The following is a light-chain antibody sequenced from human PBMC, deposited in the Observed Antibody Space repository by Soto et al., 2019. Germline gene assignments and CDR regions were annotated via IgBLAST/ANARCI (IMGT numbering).Light chain of an antibody. CDR1: QSVSSN. V-gene: IGKV3-15*01. J-gene: IGKJ4*01. CDR3: QQYNNWPLT. CDR2: GTS. Sequence: ETVMTQSPATLSVSPGERATLSCRASQSVSSNLAWYQQKPGQAPRLLIYGTSTRATGIPARFSGSGSGTEFTLTISSLQCEDFAVYYCQQYNNWPLTFGGGAKVEIK.